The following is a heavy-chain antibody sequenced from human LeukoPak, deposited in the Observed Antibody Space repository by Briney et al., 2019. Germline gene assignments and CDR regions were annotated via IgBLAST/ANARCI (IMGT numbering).Heavy chain of an antibody. CDR1: GGSFSGYY. D-gene: IGHD5-12*01. CDR3: ARGRGYSGYDRRTNFDY. Sequence: SETLSLTCGVYGGSFSGYYWSWSRQPPGKGLEWIGEINHSGSTNYNPSLKSRVTISVDTSKNQFSLKLSSVTAADTAVYYCARGRGYSGYDRRTNFDYWGQGTLVTVSS. V-gene: IGHV4-34*01. CDR2: INHSGST. J-gene: IGHJ4*02.